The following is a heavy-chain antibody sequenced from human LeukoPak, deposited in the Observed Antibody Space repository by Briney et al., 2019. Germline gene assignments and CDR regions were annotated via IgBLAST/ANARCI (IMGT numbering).Heavy chain of an antibody. CDR2: IYYSGNT. CDR3: ARRPYNWNSREDLDY. Sequence: PSETLSLTCTVSGGSIRSSSYYWGWIRQPPGKGLEWIGSIYYSGNTNYNPSLKSRVTISVDTSKNQFSLKLSSVTAADTAVYYCARRPYNWNSREDLDYWGLGTLVTVSS. J-gene: IGHJ4*02. D-gene: IGHD1-20*01. V-gene: IGHV4-39*01. CDR1: GGSIRSSSYY.